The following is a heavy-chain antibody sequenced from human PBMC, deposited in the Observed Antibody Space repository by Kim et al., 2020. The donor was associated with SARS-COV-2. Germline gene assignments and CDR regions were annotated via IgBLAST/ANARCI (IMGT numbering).Heavy chain of an antibody. D-gene: IGHD3-3*01. CDR1: GGTFSSYA. CDR2: IIPIFGTA. CDR3: ARPTYYDFWSGYDYYYYYMDG. Sequence: SVKVSCKASGGTFSSYAISWVRQAPGQGLEWMGGIIPIFGTANYAQKFQGRVTITADESTSTAYMELSSLRSEDTAVYYCARPTYYDFWSGYDYYYYYMDGWGKGTTVTVSS. J-gene: IGHJ6*03. V-gene: IGHV1-69*13.